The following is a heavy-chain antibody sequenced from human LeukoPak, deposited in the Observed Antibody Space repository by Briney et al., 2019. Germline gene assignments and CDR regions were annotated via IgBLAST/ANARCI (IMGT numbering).Heavy chain of an antibody. Sequence: SSETLSLTCTVSGGSISSSSYYWSWIRQPPGKGLEWIGYIYYSGSTYYNPSLKSRVTVSLDTSKNQFSLKLSSVTAADTAVYYCAKGGWNYGWFDPWGQGTLVTVSS. CDR3: AKGGWNYGWFDP. CDR2: IYYSGST. D-gene: IGHD1-7*01. J-gene: IGHJ5*02. CDR1: GGSISSSSYY. V-gene: IGHV4-30-4*08.